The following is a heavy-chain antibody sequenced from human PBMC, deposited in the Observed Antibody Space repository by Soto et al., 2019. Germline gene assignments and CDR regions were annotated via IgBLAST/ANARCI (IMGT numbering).Heavy chain of an antibody. CDR1: GFTFGSYW. Sequence: EVQLVESGGGLVQPGGSLRLSCAVSGFTFGSYWMNWVRLIPGKGLEWVAYIKPDGSATYYVDSVKGRFTISRDNAKNSLYLQMNSLRVEYTSVYYCARAGYCGPDCYYDVDYWGQGTLVTVSS. J-gene: IGHJ4*02. D-gene: IGHD2-21*02. CDR2: IKPDGSAT. V-gene: IGHV3-7*01. CDR3: ARAGYCGPDCYYDVDY.